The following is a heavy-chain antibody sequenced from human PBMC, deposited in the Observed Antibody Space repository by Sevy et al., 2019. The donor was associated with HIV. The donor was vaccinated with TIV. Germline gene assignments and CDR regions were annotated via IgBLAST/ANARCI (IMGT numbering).Heavy chain of an antibody. CDR2: FDPEDGET. D-gene: IGHD3-22*01. J-gene: IGHJ4*02. CDR1: GYTLSGFS. CDR3: ETTKDYYEGSGSPFDY. V-gene: IGHV1-24*01. Sequence: ASVKVSCKVAGYTLSGFSMHWVRQAPGKGLEWMGSFDPEDGETFYAQKFRGRVTLTEDTSTDTAYMELSSLRYGDTAVYYCETTKDYYEGSGSPFDYWGQGTLVTVSS.